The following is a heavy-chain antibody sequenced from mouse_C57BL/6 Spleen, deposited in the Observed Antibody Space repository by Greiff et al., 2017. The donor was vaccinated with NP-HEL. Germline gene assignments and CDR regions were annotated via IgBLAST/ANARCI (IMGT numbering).Heavy chain of an antibody. Sequence: EVQLVESGGGLVKPGGSLKLSCAASGFTFSSYAMSWVRQTPEKRLEWVATISDGGSYTYYPDNVKGRFTISRDNAKNNLYLQMSHLKSEDTAMYYCARGLTGTRLDYWGQGTTLTVSS. CDR2: ISDGGSYT. V-gene: IGHV5-4*01. J-gene: IGHJ2*01. CDR1: GFTFSSYA. D-gene: IGHD4-1*01. CDR3: ARGLTGTRLDY.